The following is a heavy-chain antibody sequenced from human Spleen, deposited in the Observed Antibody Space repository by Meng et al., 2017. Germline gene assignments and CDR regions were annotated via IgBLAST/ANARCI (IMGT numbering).Heavy chain of an antibody. V-gene: IGHV4-4*07. CDR1: GDSISDYY. D-gene: IGHD4-23*01. CDR2: VYSSGST. J-gene: IGHJ3*01. CDR3: ARGAYGGNSRGAFDV. Sequence: SETLSLTCTVSGDSISDYYWSWIRQPAGKGLEWIGRVYSSGSTNYNPSLKSRATMSVDTSKNQFSLRLSSVTAADTALYYCARGAYGGNSRGAFDVWGQGTMVTVSS.